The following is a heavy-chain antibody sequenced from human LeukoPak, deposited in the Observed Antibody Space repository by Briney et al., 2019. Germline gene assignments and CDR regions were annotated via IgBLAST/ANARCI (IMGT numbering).Heavy chain of an antibody. Sequence: GGSLRLSCAASGFRFNTYWMSWVRQAPGKGLEWVANIKQDGNEKYYADSVKGRFTISRDNGKNSLDLQMSSLRPDDTAVYYCAKRALYAPGYFYYMDVWGKGTTVTISS. D-gene: IGHD5/OR15-5a*01. CDR1: GFRFNTYW. V-gene: IGHV3-7*01. CDR3: AKRALYAPGYFYYMDV. J-gene: IGHJ6*03. CDR2: IKQDGNEK.